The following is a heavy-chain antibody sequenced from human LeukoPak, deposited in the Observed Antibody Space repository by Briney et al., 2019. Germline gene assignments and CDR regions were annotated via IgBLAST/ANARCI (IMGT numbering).Heavy chain of an antibody. CDR2: MWDDGTNV. J-gene: IGHJ4*02. D-gene: IGHD3-10*01. CDR3: ASYSGGSGSYPY. V-gene: IGHV3-33*03. Sequence: GTSLRLSCTASGFNFGIYGMHWVRQAPGKGLEWVAVMWDDGTNVYYVEPVKGRFTISRDNGKRTLYLQMNSLRVEDTAVYYCASYSGGSGSYPYWGQGTLVTVSS. CDR1: GFNFGIYG.